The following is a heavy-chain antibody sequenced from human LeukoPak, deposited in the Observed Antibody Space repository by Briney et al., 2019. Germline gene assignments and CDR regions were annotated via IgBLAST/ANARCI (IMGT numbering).Heavy chain of an antibody. D-gene: IGHD5-24*01. CDR1: GGSFSGYY. J-gene: IGHJ4*02. V-gene: IGHV4-34*01. CDR2: INHSGST. Sequence: PSETLSLTCAVYGGSFSGYYWSWIRQPPGNGLEWIGEINHSGSTNYNPSLKSRVTISVDTSKNQFSLKLSSVTAADTAVYYCAPDRRDGYNMSWGQGTLVTVSS. CDR3: APDRRDGYNMS.